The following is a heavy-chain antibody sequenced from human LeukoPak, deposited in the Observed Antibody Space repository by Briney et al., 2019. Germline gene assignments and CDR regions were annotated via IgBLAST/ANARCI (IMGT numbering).Heavy chain of an antibody. V-gene: IGHV1-69*05. J-gene: IGHJ4*02. Sequence: SVKVSCTASGGTFTSYAISWVRQAPGQGLEWMGRIIPIFGTANYAQKFQGRVTITTDESTSTAYMELSSLRSEDTAVYYCARDLGYYDSSGSNFDYWGQGTLVTVSS. CDR2: IIPIFGTA. CDR3: ARDLGYYDSSGSNFDY. D-gene: IGHD3-22*01. CDR1: GGTFTSYA.